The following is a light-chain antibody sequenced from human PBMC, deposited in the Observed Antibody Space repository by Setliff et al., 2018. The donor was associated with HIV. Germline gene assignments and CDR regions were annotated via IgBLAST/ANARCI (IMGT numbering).Light chain of an antibody. V-gene: IGLV2-11*01. CDR2: DIT. CDR3: CSYAGNYVFV. J-gene: IGLJ1*01. Sequence: LTQPRSVSGSPGQSVTFSCTGASSDIGGYNYVSWYQQHPGKAPKLLNYDITKRPSGVPDRFSGFKSGNTASLTISGLQAEDEADYYCCSYAGNYVFVFGGGTKVTVL. CDR1: SSDIGGYNY.